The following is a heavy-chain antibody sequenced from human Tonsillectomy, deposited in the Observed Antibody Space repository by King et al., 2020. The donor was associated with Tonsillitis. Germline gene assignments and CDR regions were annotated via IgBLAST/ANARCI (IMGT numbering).Heavy chain of an antibody. J-gene: IGHJ4*02. V-gene: IGHV2-5*01. CDR3: AHIRGGSETDY. CDR2: IYWYVDK. D-gene: IGHD5-12*01. Sequence: ITLKESGPTLVKPTQTLTLTCTFSGFSLSTSGVGVGWIRQPPGKALEWLALIYWYVDKRYSPSLKSRLTITKDTSKNQVVLTMTNMDPVDTATYYCAHIRGGSETDYWGQGTLVTVSS. CDR1: GFSLSTSGVG.